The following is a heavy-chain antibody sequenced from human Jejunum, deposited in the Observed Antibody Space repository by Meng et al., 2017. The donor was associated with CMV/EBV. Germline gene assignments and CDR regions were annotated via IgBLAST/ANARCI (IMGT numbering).Heavy chain of an antibody. CDR1: GYTGTSFT. D-gene: IGHD6-13*01. CDR2: VNINNRNA. J-gene: IGHJ4*02. Sequence: CGYTGTSFTINWVRRAPGQGLEWMGWVNINNRNATDAQSVTGRFVSAIDTSFRKASQQTSNLKAEGTTADYCGRVDSINSSSWLYFCWGQGTLVTVSS. CDR3: GRVDSINSSSWLYFC. V-gene: IGHV7-4-1*02.